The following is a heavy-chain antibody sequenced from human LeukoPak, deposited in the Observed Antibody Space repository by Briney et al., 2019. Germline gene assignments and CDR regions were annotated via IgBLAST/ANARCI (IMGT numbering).Heavy chain of an antibody. CDR3: AGGWIRGSLDY. CDR2: IIPIFGTA. D-gene: IGHD5-18*01. Sequence: ASVKVSCKASGGTFSSYAISWVRQAPGQGLEWMGGIIPIFGTANYAQKFQGRVTITADESTSTAYMELSSLRSEDTAVYYCAGGWIRGSLDYWAREPWSPSPQ. J-gene: IGHJ4*02. V-gene: IGHV1-69*13. CDR1: GGTFSSYA.